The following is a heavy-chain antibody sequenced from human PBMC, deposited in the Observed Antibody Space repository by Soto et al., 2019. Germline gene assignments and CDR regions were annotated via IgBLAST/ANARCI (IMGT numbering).Heavy chain of an antibody. V-gene: IGHV3-15*07. CDR1: GFTFSNAW. J-gene: IGHJ4*02. CDR2: IKSKTDGGTT. CDR3: TTDFEGDSSGWYGLYYFDY. D-gene: IGHD6-19*01. Sequence: EVQLVESGGGLVKPGGSLRLSCAASGFTFSNAWMNWVRQAPGKGLEWVGRIKSKTDGGTTDYDAPVKGRFTISRDDSKNTLYLQMNSLKTEDTAVYYCTTDFEGDSSGWYGLYYFDYWGQGTLVTVSS.